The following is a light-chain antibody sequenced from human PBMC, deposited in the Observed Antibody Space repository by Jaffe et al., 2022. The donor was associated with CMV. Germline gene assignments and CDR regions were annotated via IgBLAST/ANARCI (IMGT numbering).Light chain of an antibody. J-gene: IGKJ1*01. CDR1: QSITSIS. CDR3: QQYGSSPRT. Sequence: EIVLTQSPGTLSLSPGERATLSCRASQSITSISLAWYQQRPGQAPRLLIYGASSRATGIPDRFSGNGSGTDFTLTISRLEPEDFAVYYCQQYGSSPRTFGQGTKVDIK. CDR2: GAS. V-gene: IGKV3-20*01.